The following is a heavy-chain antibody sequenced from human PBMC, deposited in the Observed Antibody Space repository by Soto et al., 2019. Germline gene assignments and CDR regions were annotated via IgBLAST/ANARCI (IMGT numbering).Heavy chain of an antibody. Sequence: QVQLQQWGAGLLKPSETLSLTCAVYGGSFSGYYWSWIRQPPGKGLEWIGEINHSGSTNYNPSLKSRVTISVDTSKNQFSLKLSSVTAADTAVYYCARGDGFTDWYFDLWGRGTLVIVSS. J-gene: IGHJ2*01. D-gene: IGHD3-16*01. CDR3: ARGDGFTDWYFDL. CDR1: GGSFSGYY. CDR2: INHSGST. V-gene: IGHV4-34*01.